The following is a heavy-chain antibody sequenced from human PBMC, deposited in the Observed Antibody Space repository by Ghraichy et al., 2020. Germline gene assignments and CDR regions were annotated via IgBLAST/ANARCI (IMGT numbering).Heavy chain of an antibody. CDR2: ISTSGDAT. Sequence: GGSLRLSCAASGFTFSGYAMSWVRQAPGKGLEWVSAISTSGDATYYANSVKGRFTISRDNSRNTLYLQMNSLRAEDTAVYYCAKWFGNSAWSIFDYWGQGTLVTVSS. CDR1: GFTFSGYA. J-gene: IGHJ4*02. CDR3: AKWFGNSAWSIFDY. V-gene: IGHV3-23*01. D-gene: IGHD3-16*01.